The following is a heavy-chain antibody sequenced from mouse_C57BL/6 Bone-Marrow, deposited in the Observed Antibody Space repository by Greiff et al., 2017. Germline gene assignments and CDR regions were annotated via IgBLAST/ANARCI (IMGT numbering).Heavy chain of an antibody. Sequence: QVQLKQPGAELVKPGASVKMSCKASGYTFTSYWITWVKQRPGQGLEWIGDIYPGSGSTNYNEKFKSKATLTVDTSSSTAYMQLSSLTSEDSAVYYCARSDSSFWYFDYWGQGTTLTVSS. D-gene: IGHD1-1*01. CDR1: GYTFTSYW. CDR3: ARSDSSFWYFDY. V-gene: IGHV1-55*01. J-gene: IGHJ2*01. CDR2: IYPGSGST.